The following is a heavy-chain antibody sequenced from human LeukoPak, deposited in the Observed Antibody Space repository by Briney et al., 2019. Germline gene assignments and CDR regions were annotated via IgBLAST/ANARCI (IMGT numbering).Heavy chain of an antibody. Sequence: PSETLSLTCAVSGYSFSTSNYWAWIRQPPGKGLEWIGHIYYSGSTYYNPSLKSRVTISVDTSKNQFSLKLSSVTAADTAVYYCASLGYCSGGSCYSWGQGTLVTVSS. V-gene: IGHV4-28*01. J-gene: IGHJ4*02. CDR3: ASLGYCSGGSCYS. D-gene: IGHD2-15*01. CDR1: GYSFSTSNY. CDR2: IYYSGST.